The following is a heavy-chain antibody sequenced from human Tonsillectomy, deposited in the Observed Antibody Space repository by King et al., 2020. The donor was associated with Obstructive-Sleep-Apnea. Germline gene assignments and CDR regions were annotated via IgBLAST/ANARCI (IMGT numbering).Heavy chain of an antibody. CDR2: LKQDGSEK. D-gene: IGHD3-10*01. V-gene: IGHV3-7*01. CDR1: GFTFSSYW. Sequence: VQLVESGGGLVQPGGSLRLSCAASGFTFSSYWMSWVRQAPGKGLEWVANLKQDGSEKYYVNSVKGGFTISRDNAKNSLYLQMNSLRAEDTAVYYCARDMGGFYGSGSYIYYYGMDVWGQGTTVTVSS. J-gene: IGHJ6*02. CDR3: ARDMGGFYGSGSYIYYYGMDV.